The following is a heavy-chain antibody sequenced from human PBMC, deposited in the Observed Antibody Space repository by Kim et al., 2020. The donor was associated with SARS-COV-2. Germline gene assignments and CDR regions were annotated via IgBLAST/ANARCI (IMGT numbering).Heavy chain of an antibody. CDR2: T. J-gene: IGHJ4*02. D-gene: IGHD4-4*01. Sequence: TKYTQKCQGRITISRDTSANKAYMELRSLTTKDTAFYYCVRDMNPTVYDYWGQGTLVTVSS. V-gene: IGHV1-3*01. CDR3: VRDMNPTVYDY.